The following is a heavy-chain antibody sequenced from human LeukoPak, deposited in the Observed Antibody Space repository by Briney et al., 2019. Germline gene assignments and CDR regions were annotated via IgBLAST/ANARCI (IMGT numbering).Heavy chain of an antibody. CDR1: GYSISSGYY. D-gene: IGHD6-13*01. J-gene: IGHJ6*03. CDR2: IYHSGST. CDR3: ARASASVGIAAAVSYYYYYMDV. Sequence: SETLSLTCTVSGYSISSGYYWGWIRQPPGEGLEWIGSIYHSGSTYYNPSLKSRVTISVDTSKNQFSLKLSSVTAADTAVYYCARASASVGIAAAVSYYYYYMDVWGKGTTVTVSS. V-gene: IGHV4-38-2*02.